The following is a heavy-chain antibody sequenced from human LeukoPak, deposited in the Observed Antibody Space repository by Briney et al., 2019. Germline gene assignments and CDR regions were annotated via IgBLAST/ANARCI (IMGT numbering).Heavy chain of an antibody. V-gene: IGHV3-66*02. D-gene: IGHD3-10*01. Sequence: GGSLRLSCVASGFTVSSNYMSWVRQAPGKGLEWVSVIYSGGSTYYADSVKGRFTISRDNSKNTLYLQMNSLRAEDTAVYYCARAPRRGYYGSGLDYGMDVWGQGTTVTVSS. CDR2: IYSGGST. J-gene: IGHJ6*02. CDR3: ARAPRRGYYGSGLDYGMDV. CDR1: GFTVSSNY.